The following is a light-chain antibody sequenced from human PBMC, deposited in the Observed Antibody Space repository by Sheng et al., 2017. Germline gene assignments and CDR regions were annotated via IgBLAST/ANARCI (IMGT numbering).Light chain of an antibody. Sequence: QSALTQPASVAGSPGQSITISCTATSSDVGDYKYVSWYQQHPGEAPKLIIFDVTNRPSGVSNRFSGSKSGNTASLTISGLQAEDEADYYCCSYTSTITYVFGSGTKVTVL. CDR3: CSYTSTITYV. CDR1: SSDVGDYKY. V-gene: IGLV2-14*01. CDR2: DVT. J-gene: IGLJ1*01.